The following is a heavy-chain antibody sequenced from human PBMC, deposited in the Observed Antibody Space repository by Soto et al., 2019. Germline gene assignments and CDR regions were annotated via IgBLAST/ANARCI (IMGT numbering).Heavy chain of an antibody. J-gene: IGHJ5*02. V-gene: IGHV3-23*01. Sequence: VGSLRLSCAASGFTFSSYSMSWVRQAPGKGLEWVSAISGSGGSTYYADSVKGRFTISRDNSKNTLYLQMNSLRAEDTAVYYCASRGSYYAYWFDPWGQGTLVTVSS. CDR2: ISGSGGST. D-gene: IGHD1-26*01. CDR1: GFTFSSYS. CDR3: ASRGSYYAYWFDP.